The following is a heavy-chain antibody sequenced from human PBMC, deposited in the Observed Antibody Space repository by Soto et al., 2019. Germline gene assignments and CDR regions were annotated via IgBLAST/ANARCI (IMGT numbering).Heavy chain of an antibody. CDR3: AREERPGEAAAALDY. J-gene: IGHJ4*02. CDR1: GDSVSRNSAA. Sequence: SQTLSLTCAISGDSVSRNSAASNWIRQSPSRGLEWLGRTYYRSKWYNDCAVSVKSRITINPDTSKNQFSLQLNSVTPEDTAVYYCAREERPGEAAAALDYWGQGTLVTVSS. D-gene: IGHD6-13*01. CDR2: TYYRSKWYN. V-gene: IGHV6-1*01.